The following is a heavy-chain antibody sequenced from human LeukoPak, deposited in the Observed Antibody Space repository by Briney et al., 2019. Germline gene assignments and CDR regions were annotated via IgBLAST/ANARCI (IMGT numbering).Heavy chain of an antibody. CDR3: VKRSCSGGTCPLDY. CDR2: ITSTDGTT. Sequence: GGSLRLSCSVSGFTFCSYAVRWVRQAPGEGGEYVSCITSTDGTTYYADSVNGRFTISRDNSENTLYLQMSSLRPEDTALYYCVKRSCSGGTCPLDYWGQGTLVTVSS. V-gene: IGHV3-64D*09. D-gene: IGHD2-15*01. CDR1: GFTFCSYA. J-gene: IGHJ4*02.